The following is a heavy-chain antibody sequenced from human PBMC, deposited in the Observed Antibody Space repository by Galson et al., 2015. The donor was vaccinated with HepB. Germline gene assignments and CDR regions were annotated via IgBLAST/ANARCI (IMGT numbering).Heavy chain of an antibody. CDR3: AKDLYSYGYRYYFDY. V-gene: IGHV3-23*01. J-gene: IGHJ4*02. D-gene: IGHD5-18*01. Sequence: SLRLSCAASGFTFSSYAMSWVRQAPGKGLEWVSAISGSGGSTYYADSVKGRFTISRDNSKNTLYLQMNSLRAEDTAVYYCAKDLYSYGYRYYFDYWGQGTLVTVSS. CDR1: GFTFSSYA. CDR2: ISGSGGST.